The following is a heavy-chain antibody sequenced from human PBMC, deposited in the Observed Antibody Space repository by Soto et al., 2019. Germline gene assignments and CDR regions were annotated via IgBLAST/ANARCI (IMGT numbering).Heavy chain of an antibody. CDR1: GGTFSSYS. CDR2: IIPIFGTA. D-gene: IGHD1-26*01. V-gene: IGHV1-69*13. Sequence: SVNVSCKSSGGTFSSYSMSWVRQAPGQGLEWMGGIIPIFGTANYAQKFQGRVTITADESTSTAYMELSSLRSEDTAVYYCTVVKRWDQYSTSGYWFDPWGPGTLVTVSS. J-gene: IGHJ5*02. CDR3: TVVKRWDQYSTSGYWFDP.